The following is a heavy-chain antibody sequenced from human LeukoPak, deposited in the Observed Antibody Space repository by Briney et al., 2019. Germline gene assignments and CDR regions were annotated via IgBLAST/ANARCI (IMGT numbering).Heavy chain of an antibody. CDR1: GGTFSSYA. CDR2: IILIFGTA. CDR3: ARLGSLLTPFDY. D-gene: IGHD3-16*01. Sequence: SAKVSCKASGGTFSSYAISWVRQAPGQGLEWMGGIILIFGTANYAQKFQGRVTITADKSTSTAYMELSSLRSEDTAVYYCARLGSLLTPFDYWGQGTLVTVSS. V-gene: IGHV1-69*06. J-gene: IGHJ4*02.